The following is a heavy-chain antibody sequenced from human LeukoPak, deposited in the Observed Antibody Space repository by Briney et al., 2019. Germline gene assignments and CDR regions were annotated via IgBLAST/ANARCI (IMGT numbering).Heavy chain of an antibody. D-gene: IGHD6-13*01. CDR3: GRVRREYSSSWPSTTNSWFDP. J-gene: IGHJ5*02. CDR1: GGSISSYY. CDR2: IYTSGST. Sequence: SETLSLTCTVSGGSISSYYWSWIRQPAGKGLEWIGRIYTSGSTNYNPSLKSRVTMSVDTSKNQFSLKLSSVTAADTAVYYCGRVRREYSSSWPSTTNSWFDPWGQGTLVTVSS. V-gene: IGHV4-4*07.